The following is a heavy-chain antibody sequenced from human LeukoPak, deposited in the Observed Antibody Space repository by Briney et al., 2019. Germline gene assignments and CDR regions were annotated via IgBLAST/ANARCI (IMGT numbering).Heavy chain of an antibody. J-gene: IGHJ6*02. D-gene: IGHD6-25*01. V-gene: IGHV4-59*01. CDR3: TNGGIEADYYGMDV. CDR2: IYYSGSP. Sequence: SETLSLTCTVSGGSINSYYWSWIRQPPGKGLELIGYIYYSGSPNYNTSLKSRVTISVDTSKNQFSLKLSSVTAAETDVYYCTNGGIEADYYGMDVWGQGTTVTVSS. CDR1: GGSINSYY.